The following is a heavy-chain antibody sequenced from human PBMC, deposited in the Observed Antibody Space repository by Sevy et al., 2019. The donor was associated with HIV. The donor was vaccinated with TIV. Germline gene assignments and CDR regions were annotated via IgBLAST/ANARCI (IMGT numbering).Heavy chain of an antibody. CDR1: GFTFSNFW. CDR3: ARDHPSTAPFDY. J-gene: IGHJ4*02. V-gene: IGHV3-7*03. Sequence: GESLKISCAASGFTFSNFWMSWVRQAPGKGLEFVANIKLDGSENFYADSVKGRFTISRDNAKNSLFLQMNNLRVEETAVYYCARDHPSTAPFDYWGQGPLVTVSS. D-gene: IGHD2-21*02. CDR2: IKLDGSEN.